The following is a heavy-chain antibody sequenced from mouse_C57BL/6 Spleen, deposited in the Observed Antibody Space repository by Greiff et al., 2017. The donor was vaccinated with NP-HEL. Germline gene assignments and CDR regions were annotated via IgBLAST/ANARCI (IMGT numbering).Heavy chain of an antibody. D-gene: IGHD2-3*01. CDR1: GYSFTGYY. CDR3: ARSAPLIYDGYYLYFDY. Sequence: VQLQQSGPELVKPGASVKISCKASGYSFTGYYMNWVKQSPEKSLEWIGEINPSTGGTTYNQKFKAKATLTVDKSSSTAYMQLKSLTSEDSAVYYCARSAPLIYDGYYLYFDYWGQGTTLTVSS. CDR2: INPSTGGT. V-gene: IGHV1-42*01. J-gene: IGHJ2*01.